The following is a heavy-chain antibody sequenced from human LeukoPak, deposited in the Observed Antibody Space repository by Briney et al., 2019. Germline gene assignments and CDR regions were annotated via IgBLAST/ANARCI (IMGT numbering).Heavy chain of an antibody. CDR1: GFTFSSYA. D-gene: IGHD6-19*01. CDR2: ISGSGGST. J-gene: IGHJ6*02. CDR3: ARRIREQWLVLYYYGMDV. Sequence: GGSLRLSCAASGFTFSSYAMSWVRQAPGKGLEWVSAISGSGGSTYYADSVKGRFTISRDNSKNTLYLQMNSLRAEDTAVYYCARRIREQWLVLYYYGMDVWGQGTTVTVSS. V-gene: IGHV3-23*01.